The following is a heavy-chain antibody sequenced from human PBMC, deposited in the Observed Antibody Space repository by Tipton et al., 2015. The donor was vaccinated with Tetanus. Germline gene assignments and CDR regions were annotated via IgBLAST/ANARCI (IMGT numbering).Heavy chain of an antibody. CDR1: GESLRDYF. CDR3: ARLSSSANDAHAFDI. Sequence: TLSLTCVGYGESLRDYFWTWIRQPPGKGLEWIGEINHGGDTNFSPSLKSRVSMSVDTSKRQFSLSLTSVTAADTAVYYCARLSSSANDAHAFDIWGQGTMVTVSS. V-gene: IGHV4-34*01. J-gene: IGHJ3*02. CDR2: INHGGDT. D-gene: IGHD3-22*01.